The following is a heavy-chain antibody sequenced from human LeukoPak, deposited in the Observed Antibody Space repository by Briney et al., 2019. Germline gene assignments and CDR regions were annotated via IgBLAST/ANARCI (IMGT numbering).Heavy chain of an antibody. CDR3: ASTYCGGDCYPLYYYYMDV. J-gene: IGHJ6*03. V-gene: IGHV1-69*04. Sequence: SVKVSCKASGGAFSSYAISWVRQAPGQGLEWMGRIIPIIGIANYAQKFQGRVTITADESTSTAYMELSSLRSEDTAVYYCASTYCGGDCYPLYYYYMDVWGKGTTVTVSS. CDR1: GGAFSSYA. D-gene: IGHD2-21*01. CDR2: IIPIIGIA.